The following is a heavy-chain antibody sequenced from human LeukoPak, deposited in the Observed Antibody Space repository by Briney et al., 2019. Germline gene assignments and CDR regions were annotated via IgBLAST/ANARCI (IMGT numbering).Heavy chain of an antibody. V-gene: IGHV3-7*01. CDR1: GFTFSNYW. CDR2: IREDGSDK. J-gene: IGHJ4*02. D-gene: IGHD2-15*01. Sequence: GGSLRLSCVASGFTFSNYWMTWVRQAPGKGLEWVANIREDGSDKFYMDSVKGRFTISRDNAENSLFLQMNSLRVEDTATYFCARLYFSGGNHFSGDSHYSKFDSWGQGTLVTVSS. CDR3: ARLYFSGGNHFSGDSHYSKFDS.